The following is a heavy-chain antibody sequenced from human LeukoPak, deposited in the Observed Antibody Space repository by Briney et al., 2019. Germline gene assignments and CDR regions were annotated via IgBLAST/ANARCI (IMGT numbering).Heavy chain of an antibody. CDR1: GLIFNNYA. Sequence: GGSLRLSCAASGLIFNNYAMTWVRQAPGKGLEWVSSISGSGGLTYYADSVRGRFTVSRDNSKDTLYLQMNGLRAEDTAVYYCAKEPYYYDSSGYYRGGLVDYWGQGTLVTVSS. D-gene: IGHD3-22*01. V-gene: IGHV3-23*01. CDR3: AKEPYYYDSSGYYRGGLVDY. CDR2: ISGSGGLT. J-gene: IGHJ4*02.